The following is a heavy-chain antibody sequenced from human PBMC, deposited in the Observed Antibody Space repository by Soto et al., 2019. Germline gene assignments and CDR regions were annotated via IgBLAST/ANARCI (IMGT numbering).Heavy chain of an antibody. CDR2: IKPDGSDR. Sequence: GGSLRLSCAASGFTFGSYWMSWVRQAPGKGLEWVVNIKPDGSDRYYVDSVKGRFTISRDNAKNSLYLQMNSLRAEDTAVYFCARAAYANGWIFDYWGQGSLVTVSS. V-gene: IGHV3-7*01. J-gene: IGHJ4*01. CDR1: GFTFGSYW. D-gene: IGHD2-2*01. CDR3: ARAAYANGWIFDY.